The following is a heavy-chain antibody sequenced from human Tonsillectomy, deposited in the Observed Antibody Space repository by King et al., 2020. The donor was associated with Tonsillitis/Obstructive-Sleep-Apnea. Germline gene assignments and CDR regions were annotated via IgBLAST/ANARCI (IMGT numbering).Heavy chain of an antibody. Sequence: VQLVESGGGLVQPKGSLRLSCAASGFTFSSYEMNWVRQAPGKGLEWVSYISYSGTTIYYADSVKGRFTISRDDAKNSLYLQMNSLRAEDTALYYCARGGGLRWSQFDYWGQGTLVTVSS. CDR1: GFTFSSYE. V-gene: IGHV3-48*03. J-gene: IGHJ4*02. D-gene: IGHD4-23*01. CDR3: ARGGGLRWSQFDY. CDR2: ISYSGTTI.